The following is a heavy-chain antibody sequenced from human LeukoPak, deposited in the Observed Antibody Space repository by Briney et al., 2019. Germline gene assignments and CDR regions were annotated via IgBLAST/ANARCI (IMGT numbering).Heavy chain of an antibody. Sequence: GGSLRLSCVASGFTLSGLWMHWVRQAPGKGLVWVARINSDGSSTRYADSVKGRFTISRDNAKNTLYLQMNSLRGEDTAVYYCARGYDYDSSAYPGGYYGMDVWGQGTTVTVSS. CDR1: GFTLSGLW. J-gene: IGHJ6*02. CDR2: INSDGSST. CDR3: ARGYDYDSSAYPGGYYGMDV. D-gene: IGHD3-22*01. V-gene: IGHV3-74*01.